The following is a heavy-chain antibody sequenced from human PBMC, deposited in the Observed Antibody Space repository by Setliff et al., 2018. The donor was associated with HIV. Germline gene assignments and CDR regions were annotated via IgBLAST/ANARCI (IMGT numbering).Heavy chain of an antibody. D-gene: IGHD6-13*01. CDR3: ARSLTKQLVLGTSREYYFDS. Sequence: PSETLSLTCTVSGGSISNYYWSWIRQPPGKGLEWIGYISYTGTTKYNPSLKSRVTISVDTSKNQFSVRLSSVSAADTAVYFCARSLTKQLVLGTSREYYFDSWGLGALVTVSS. CDR1: GGSISNYY. V-gene: IGHV4-59*01. J-gene: IGHJ4*02. CDR2: ISYTGTT.